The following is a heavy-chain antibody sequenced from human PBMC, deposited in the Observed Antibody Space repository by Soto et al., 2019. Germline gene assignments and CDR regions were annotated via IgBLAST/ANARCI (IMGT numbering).Heavy chain of an antibody. CDR2: ISYDGSNK. D-gene: IGHD3-22*01. Sequence: QVQLVESGGGVVQPGRSLRLSCAASGFTFSSYAMHWVRQAPGKGLEWVAVISYDGSNKYYADSVKGRFTISRDNSKNPLYLQMNSLRAEDTAVYYCARCDYYDSSGYPLDYWGQGTLVTVSS. CDR1: GFTFSSYA. J-gene: IGHJ4*02. V-gene: IGHV3-30-3*01. CDR3: ARCDYYDSSGYPLDY.